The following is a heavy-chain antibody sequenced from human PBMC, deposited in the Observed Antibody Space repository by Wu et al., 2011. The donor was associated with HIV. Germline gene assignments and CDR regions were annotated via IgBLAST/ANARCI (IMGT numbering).Heavy chain of an antibody. CDR2: MNPNSGNT. D-gene: IGHD2-2*01. Sequence: QVQLVQSGSEVRKPGSSVKVSCKASGGSFKSHTITWVRQAPGQGLEWMGWMNPNSGNTGYAQKFQGRVTITRNTSISTAYMELSSLRSEDTAVYYCARSGVDCSSTSCYEEVYYYYGMDVWGQGTTVTVSS. CDR1: GGSFKSHT. CDR3: ARSGVDCSSTSCYEEVYYYYGMDV. J-gene: IGHJ6*02. V-gene: IGHV1-8*03.